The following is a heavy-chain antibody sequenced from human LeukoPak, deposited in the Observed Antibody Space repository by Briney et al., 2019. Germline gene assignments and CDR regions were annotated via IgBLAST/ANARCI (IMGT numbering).Heavy chain of an antibody. V-gene: IGHV4-4*07. CDR3: AREVGTTRWFDP. D-gene: IGHD1/OR15-1a*01. J-gene: IGHJ5*02. Sequence: SETLSLTCNVSGSSISNYYWTWIRQPAGKGLEWIGRIHTSGNTNYNPSLTSRVTMSVDTSKNQFSLRFNSVTAADTAVYYCAREVGTTRWFDPWGQGTLVTVSS. CDR1: GSSISNYY. CDR2: IHTSGNT.